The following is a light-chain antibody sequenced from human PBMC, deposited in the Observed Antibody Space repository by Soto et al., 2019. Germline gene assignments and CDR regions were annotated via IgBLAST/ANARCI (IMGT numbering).Light chain of an antibody. Sequence: QSVLTQPPSVSGTPGQRVTISCSGSRSNIGSNAVNWYQQFPGAAPKLLIYTDSQRPSGVPDRISGAKSATSASLAISGLRSEDEADYYCAVWDSSLNGVAFGGGTKLTVL. CDR2: TDS. CDR1: RSNIGSNA. V-gene: IGLV1-44*01. CDR3: AVWDSSLNGVA. J-gene: IGLJ2*01.